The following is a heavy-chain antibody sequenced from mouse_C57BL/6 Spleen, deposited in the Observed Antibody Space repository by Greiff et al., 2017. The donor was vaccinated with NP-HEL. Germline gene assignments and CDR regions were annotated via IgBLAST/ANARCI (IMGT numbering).Heavy chain of an antibody. J-gene: IGHJ4*01. V-gene: IGHV5-17*01. CDR1: GFTFSDYG. Sequence: EVKLMESGGGLVKPGGSLKLSCAASGFTFSDYGMHWVRQAPEKGLEWVAYISSGGSTIYYADTVTGRFTITGDNAKHTLFLKMTSLRSEDTAMYYCARRVTTVVATRGNAMDYWGQGTSVTVSS. CDR2: ISSGGSTI. CDR3: ARRVTTVVATRGNAMDY. D-gene: IGHD1-1*01.